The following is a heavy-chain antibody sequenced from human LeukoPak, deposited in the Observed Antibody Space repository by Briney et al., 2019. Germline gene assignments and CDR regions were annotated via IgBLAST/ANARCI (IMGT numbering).Heavy chain of an antibody. Sequence: ESPSLTSPGPFASTSRYHRCWILHPPGEGPQRPGSIYYSGSTNYNPVLKNRVTISVDTSKNQFSLKLSSVTAADTAVYYCARVETSDDYNYGYFDYGGQGTLVTVSA. V-gene: IGHV4-59*01. D-gene: IGHD5-24*01. CDR1: FASTSRYH. CDR2: IYYSGST. CDR3: ARVETSDDYNYGYFDY. J-gene: IGHJ4*02.